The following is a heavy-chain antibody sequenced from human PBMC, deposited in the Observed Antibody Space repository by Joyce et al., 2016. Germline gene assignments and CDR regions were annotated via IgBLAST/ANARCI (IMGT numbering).Heavy chain of an antibody. CDR1: GGTFSSYN. Sequence: QVQLLQSGAEVKKPGSSVNVSCKASGGTFSSYNISWVRQAPGQGLEWMGGIMPIVGTANIAQKFQGRLTITADESSSTAYRELSSLRSEDTAVYYCARVVSGSYYFVMDVWGQGTTVTVSS. D-gene: IGHD3-10*01. V-gene: IGHV1-69*01. CDR2: IMPIVGTA. J-gene: IGHJ6*02. CDR3: ARVVSGSYYFVMDV.